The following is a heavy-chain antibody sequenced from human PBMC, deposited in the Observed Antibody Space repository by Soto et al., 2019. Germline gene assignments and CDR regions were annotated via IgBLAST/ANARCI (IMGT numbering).Heavy chain of an antibody. D-gene: IGHD3-10*01. J-gene: IGHJ4*02. CDR3: AREMVRGVGSDY. CDR1: GYTFTNYG. V-gene: IGHV1-18*01. CDR2: ISTDNGNT. Sequence: ASVKVSCKASGYTFTNYGISWVRQAPGQGLEWMGWISTDNGNTNYAQQLQGRVSMTTDTSTSTAYMELSSLRSDDTAVFYCAREMVRGVGSDYWGQGTLVTVSS.